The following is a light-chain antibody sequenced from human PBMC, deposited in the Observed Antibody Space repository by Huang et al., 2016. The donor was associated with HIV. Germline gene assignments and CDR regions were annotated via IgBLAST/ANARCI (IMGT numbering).Light chain of an antibody. CDR2: AAS. J-gene: IGKJ1*01. V-gene: IGKV1-27*01. CDR3: QKYNDVPRT. Sequence: DIQMTQSPSSLSASIGDRITISCRASQDIDAYLAWYQHKPGKVPNLLIYAASTLHSGVPSRFSGSGSGTKFPLAIGSLQPEDVGSYYCQKYNDVPRTFGQGTKVEIK. CDR1: QDIDAY.